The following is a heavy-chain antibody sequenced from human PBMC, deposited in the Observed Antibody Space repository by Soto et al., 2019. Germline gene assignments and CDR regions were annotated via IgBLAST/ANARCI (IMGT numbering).Heavy chain of an antibody. CDR3: AKFRLATYDFWGGCDS. CDR1: GFTFNDYA. V-gene: IGHV3-30*18. J-gene: IGHJ4*02. CDR2: ISYDESNK. D-gene: IGHD3-3*01. Sequence: QVQLVESGGGVVQPGRSLKLSCLASGFTFNDYAMHWVRQAPGKGLEWVALISYDESNKDYADSVKGRFTISRDNSKNALYLQINSLRSEDTAVYYCAKFRLATYDFWGGCDSWGQGTLVTVSS.